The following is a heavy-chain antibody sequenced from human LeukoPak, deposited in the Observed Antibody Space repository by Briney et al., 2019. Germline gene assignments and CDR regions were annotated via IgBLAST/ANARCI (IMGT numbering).Heavy chain of an antibody. V-gene: IGHV3-30*02. CDR3: GKHDSASDY. Sequence: GGSLRLSCGASGFIFSNYGMHWVRQAPGKGLERVAFTRSDGSDKYYTGSVKGRFTISRDNSKNTLYLQMNSLRIEDTAVYYCGKHDSASDYWGQGTLVTVSS. J-gene: IGHJ4*02. CDR1: GFIFSNYG. CDR2: TRSDGSDK. D-gene: IGHD1-26*01.